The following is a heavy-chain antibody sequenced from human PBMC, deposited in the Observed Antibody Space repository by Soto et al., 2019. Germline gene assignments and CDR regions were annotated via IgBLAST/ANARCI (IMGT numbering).Heavy chain of an antibody. CDR2: IYYSGST. J-gene: IGHJ3*02. D-gene: IGHD4-17*01. CDR1: RGYY. Sequence: RGYYRINKKKPPGKGLEWIGYIYYSGSTNYNPSLKSRVTISVDTSKNQFSLKLSSVTAADTAVYYCSRGKRTVETHYRSCHIWGQATMVT. CDR3: SRGKRTVETHYRSCHI. V-gene: IGHV4-61*08.